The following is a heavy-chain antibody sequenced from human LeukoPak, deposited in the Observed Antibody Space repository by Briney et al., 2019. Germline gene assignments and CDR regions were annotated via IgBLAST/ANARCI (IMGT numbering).Heavy chain of an antibody. D-gene: IGHD2-15*01. V-gene: IGHV3-23*01. CDR3: AKVYCSGGSCHYFMDV. CDR1: EFTFSSYP. CDR2: ITGSGGST. J-gene: IGHJ6*03. Sequence: GGSLRLSCAASEFTFSSYPMSWVRQAPGKGLEWVSGITGSGGSTYYADSVKGRFTISRDNSKNTLYLQMNSLRAEDTAVYYCAKVYCSGGSCHYFMDVWGKGTTVTVSS.